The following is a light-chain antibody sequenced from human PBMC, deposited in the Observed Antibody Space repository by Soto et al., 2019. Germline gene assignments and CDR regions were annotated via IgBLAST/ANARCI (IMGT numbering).Light chain of an antibody. Sequence: EIVMTQSAGTLSVSPGYRATLSCRVSQSISSNLAWYRQKPGQAPRLLIYGASTRATGIPARFSGSGSGTEFTLTISRLQSEDFAVYYCHQYATSQTFGQGTKVDIK. J-gene: IGKJ1*01. CDR2: GAS. CDR1: QSISSN. V-gene: IGKV3-15*01. CDR3: HQYATSQT.